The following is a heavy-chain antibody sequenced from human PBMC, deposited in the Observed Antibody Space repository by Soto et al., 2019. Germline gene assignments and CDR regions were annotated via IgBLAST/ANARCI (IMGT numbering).Heavy chain of an antibody. D-gene: IGHD4-17*01. J-gene: IGHJ3*02. CDR3: AMRAVNTNRGGRAFDI. V-gene: IGHV4-31*03. CDR2: IYYSGST. Sequence: PSETLSLTCTVSGGSISSGGYYWSWIRQHPGKGLEWIGYIYYSGSTYYNPSLKSRVTISVDTSKNQFSLKLSSVTAADTAVYYCAMRAVNTNRGGRAFDIWGQGTMVTVSS. CDR1: GGSISSGGYY.